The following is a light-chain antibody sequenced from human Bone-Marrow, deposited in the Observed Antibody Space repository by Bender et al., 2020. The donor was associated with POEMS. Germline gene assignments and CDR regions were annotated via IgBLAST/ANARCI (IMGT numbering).Light chain of an antibody. V-gene: IGLV3-25*03. J-gene: IGLJ3*02. CDR2: QDD. Sequence: SYELTQPPSVSVSPGQTASITCSGDELGNRYVCWYQQKPGQSPVLVIYQDDKRPSGIPGRFSGSSSGTTVTLTISGVQAEDEADYYCLSADSSGTYRVFGGGTQLTVL. CDR3: LSADSSGTYRV. CDR1: ELGNRY.